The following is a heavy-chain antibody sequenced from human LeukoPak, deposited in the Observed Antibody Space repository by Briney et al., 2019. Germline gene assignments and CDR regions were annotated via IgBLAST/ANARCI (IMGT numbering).Heavy chain of an antibody. Sequence: ASVKVSCKASGYTFTNYSISWVRQAPGQGLEWMGWISTYNANTNYAQKLQGRVTMTTDTSTSTAYMELRNLRSDDTAVYYCARKTIAGGYNWFDPWGQGTLVTVSS. V-gene: IGHV1-18*01. J-gene: IGHJ5*02. CDR2: ISTYNANT. D-gene: IGHD5-12*01. CDR1: GYTFTNYS. CDR3: ARKTIAGGYNWFDP.